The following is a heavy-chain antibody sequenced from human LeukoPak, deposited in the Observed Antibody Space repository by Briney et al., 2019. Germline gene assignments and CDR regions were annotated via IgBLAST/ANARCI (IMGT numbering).Heavy chain of an antibody. V-gene: IGHV3-53*01. D-gene: IGHD3-3*01. Sequence: PSETLSLTCAVYGGSFSGYYWSWIRQPPGKGLEWVSVIYSGGSTYYADSVKGRFTISRDNSKNTLYLQMNSLRAEDTAVYYCARGSHGITIFGVVTSGYYFDYWGQGTLVTVSS. CDR1: GGSFSGYY. J-gene: IGHJ4*02. CDR3: ARGSHGITIFGVVTSGYYFDY. CDR2: IYSGGST.